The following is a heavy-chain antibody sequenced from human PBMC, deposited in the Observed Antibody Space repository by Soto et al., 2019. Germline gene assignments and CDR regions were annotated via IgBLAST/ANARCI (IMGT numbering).Heavy chain of an antibody. J-gene: IGHJ6*02. CDR3: ARDGYCSGGSCYFHYYYGMDV. CDR2: INSDGSST. CDR1: GFTFSSNW. V-gene: IGHV3-74*01. Sequence: EVQLVESGGGLVQPGGSLRLSCVASGFTFSSNWMHWVRRVPGRGLVWVSRINSDGSSTSYADSVKGRFTISRDNAKNTLYLQMNSLRAEDTAVYYCARDGYCSGGSCYFHYYYGMDVWGQGTTVTVSS. D-gene: IGHD2-15*01.